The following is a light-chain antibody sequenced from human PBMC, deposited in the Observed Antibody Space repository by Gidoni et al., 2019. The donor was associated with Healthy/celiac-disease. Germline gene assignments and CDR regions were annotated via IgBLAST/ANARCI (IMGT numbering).Light chain of an antibody. CDR3: QVWASSSDHVV. J-gene: IGLJ2*01. CDR1: HIGSKS. CDR2: DDS. Sequence: YVLTQPPSEAVAPGQPARITCGGNHIGSKSVHWYQQKPGQAPVLVVYDDSDRPTGIPGRFSGSHSGNTATLTISRVEAGDEADYYCQVWASSSDHVVFGGGTKLTVL. V-gene: IGLV3-21*02.